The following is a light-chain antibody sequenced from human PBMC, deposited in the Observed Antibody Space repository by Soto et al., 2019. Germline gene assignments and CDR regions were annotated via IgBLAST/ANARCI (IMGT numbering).Light chain of an antibody. Sequence: QSALTQPASVSGSPGQSITISCTGTSSDVGGYNYVSWYQQHPGKAPKLMIYDVTNRPSGVSNRFSGSKSGNTASLTISGLQAEDEADHYCSSYTRSSTHVFGTGTKLTVL. J-gene: IGLJ1*01. CDR3: SSYTRSSTHV. CDR2: DVT. V-gene: IGLV2-14*03. CDR1: SSDVGGYNY.